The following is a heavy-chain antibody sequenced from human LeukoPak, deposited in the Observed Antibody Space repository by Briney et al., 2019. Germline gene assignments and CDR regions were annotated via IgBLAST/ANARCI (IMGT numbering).Heavy chain of an antibody. CDR3: ARVGGPLWFGEPLPQDY. J-gene: IGHJ4*02. CDR1: GYTFTSYG. D-gene: IGHD3-10*01. Sequence: GASVKVSCKASGYTFTSYGISWVRQAPGQGLEWMGWISAYNGNTNYAQKLRGRVTMTTDTSTSTAYMELRSLRSDDTAVYYCARVGGPLWFGEPLPQDYWGQGTLVTVSS. V-gene: IGHV1-18*01. CDR2: ISAYNGNT.